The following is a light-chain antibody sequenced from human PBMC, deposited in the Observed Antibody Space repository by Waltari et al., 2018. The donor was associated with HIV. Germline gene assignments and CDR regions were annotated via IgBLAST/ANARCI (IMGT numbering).Light chain of an antibody. J-gene: IGKJ4*01. CDR3: QQSFSTPLT. CDR2: AAS. V-gene: IGKV1-39*01. CDR1: QSISSF. Sequence: DIQMTQSPSSLSVSVGDRVTITCRASQSISSFLNWYQQKPGKAPNLLIYAASSLQSGVPSRFSGSGSATDFTLTISSLQPEDFATYYCQQSFSTPLTFGGGTKVQIK.